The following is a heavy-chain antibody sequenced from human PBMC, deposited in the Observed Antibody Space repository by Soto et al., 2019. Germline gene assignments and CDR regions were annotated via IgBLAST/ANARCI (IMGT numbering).Heavy chain of an antibody. CDR1: GGSISSSSYY. CDR2: IYYSGST. J-gene: IGHJ4*02. CDR3: ARQGDGITGRGIGY. D-gene: IGHD1-20*01. Sequence: SETLSLTCTVSGGSISSSSYYWGWIRQPPGKGLEWIGSIYYSGSTYYNPSLKSRVTISVDTSKNQFSLKLSSVTAADTAVYYCARQGDGITGRGIGYWGQGTLVTSPQ. V-gene: IGHV4-39*01.